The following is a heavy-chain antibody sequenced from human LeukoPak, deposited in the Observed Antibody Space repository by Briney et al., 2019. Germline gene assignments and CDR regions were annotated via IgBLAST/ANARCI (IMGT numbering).Heavy chain of an antibody. CDR3: ARALGQANPFDY. Sequence: SETLSLTCAVSGASISGSGYYLGWIRQPPGKGLEWIGNIYYTGSTYYNPSLKSRVTISVDTSKNQFSLKLSSVTAADTAVYYCARALGQANPFDYWGQGTLVTVSS. V-gene: IGHV4-39*07. J-gene: IGHJ4*01. CDR2: IYYTGST. CDR1: GASISGSGYY. D-gene: IGHD4/OR15-4a*01.